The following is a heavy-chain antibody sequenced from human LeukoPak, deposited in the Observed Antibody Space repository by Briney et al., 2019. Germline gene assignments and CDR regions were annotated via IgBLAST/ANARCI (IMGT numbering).Heavy chain of an antibody. CDR2: IYWNDDK. Sequence: SGPTLVKPTQTLTLTCTFSGFSLSTSGVGVGWIRQPPGKALEWLALIYWNDDKRYSPSLKSRLTITKDTSKSQVVLTMTNMDPVDTATYYCAHKETFGVVSGWFDPWGQGTLVTVSS. D-gene: IGHD3-3*01. J-gene: IGHJ5*02. CDR3: AHKETFGVVSGWFDP. CDR1: GFSLSTSGVG. V-gene: IGHV2-5*01.